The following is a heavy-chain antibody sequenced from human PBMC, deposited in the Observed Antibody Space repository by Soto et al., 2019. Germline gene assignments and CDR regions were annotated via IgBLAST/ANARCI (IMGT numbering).Heavy chain of an antibody. D-gene: IGHD3-22*01. CDR1: GFTFSSYG. Sequence: PGGSLRLSCAASGFTFSSYGMHWVRQAPGKGLEWVAIISSDGSEKYYVNSVKGRFTISRDNSKNTLYLQMNSLRAEDTAVYYCAKAPSGASLLLGSWGQGTLVTVSS. J-gene: IGHJ4*02. CDR2: ISSDGSEK. CDR3: AKAPSGASLLLGS. V-gene: IGHV3-30*18.